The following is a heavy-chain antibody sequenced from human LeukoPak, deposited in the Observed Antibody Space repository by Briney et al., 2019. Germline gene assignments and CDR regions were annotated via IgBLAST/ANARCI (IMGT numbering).Heavy chain of an antibody. Sequence: NSSETLSLTCTVSGGSISSGDYYWSWIRQPPGKGLEWIGYIYYCGSTYYNPSLKSRVTISVDTSKNQFSLKLSSVTAADTAVYYCARGGSRPFGIWGQGTMVTVSS. CDR1: GGSISSGDYY. CDR3: ARGGSRPFGI. CDR2: IYYCGST. D-gene: IGHD2-2*01. J-gene: IGHJ3*02. V-gene: IGHV4-30-4*01.